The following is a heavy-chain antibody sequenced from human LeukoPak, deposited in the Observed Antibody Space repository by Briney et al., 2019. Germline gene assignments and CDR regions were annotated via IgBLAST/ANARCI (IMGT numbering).Heavy chain of an antibody. CDR3: ARGKVSYSSGWYYYFDY. D-gene: IGHD6-19*01. CDR1: GGSFSSYA. J-gene: IGHJ4*02. CDR2: IIPIFGTA. V-gene: IGHV1-69*06. Sequence: SVKVSCKASGGSFSSYAISWVRQAPGQGLEWMGGIIPIFGTANYAQKFQGRVTITADKSTSTAYMELSSLRSEDTAVYYCARGKVSYSSGWYYYFDYWGQGPLVTVSS.